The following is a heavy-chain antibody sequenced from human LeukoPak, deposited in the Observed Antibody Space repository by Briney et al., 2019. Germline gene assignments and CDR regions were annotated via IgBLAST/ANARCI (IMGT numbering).Heavy chain of an antibody. J-gene: IGHJ4*02. Sequence: ASVKVSCKASGYTFTSYAMNWVRQAPGQGLEWMGWINTNTGNPTYAQGFTGRFVFSLDTSVSTAYLQISSLKAEDTAAYYCARGTPYCSSTSCYPVDYWGQGTLVTVSS. CDR2: INTNTGNP. D-gene: IGHD2-2*01. CDR3: ARGTPYCSSTSCYPVDY. V-gene: IGHV7-4-1*02. CDR1: GYTFTSYA.